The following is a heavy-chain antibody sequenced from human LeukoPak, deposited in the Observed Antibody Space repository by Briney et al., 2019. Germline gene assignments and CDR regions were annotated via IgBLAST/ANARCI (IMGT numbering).Heavy chain of an antibody. CDR3: VKDGYCSSASCYAGHWFDA. V-gene: IGHV3-30*02. J-gene: IGHJ5*02. Sequence: PGGSLRLSCIASGFIFSNYGMHWVRQAPGKGLDWVAYIRFDESDKYYADSVKGRFTISRDNSKNTVYLQMNSLRPEDTAAYYCVKDGYCSSASCYAGHWFDAWGQGTLVTVSS. D-gene: IGHD2-2*03. CDR2: IRFDESDK. CDR1: GFIFSNYG.